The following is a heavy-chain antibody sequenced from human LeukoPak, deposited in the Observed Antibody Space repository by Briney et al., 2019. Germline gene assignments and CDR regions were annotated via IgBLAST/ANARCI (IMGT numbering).Heavy chain of an antibody. J-gene: IGHJ4*02. CDR1: GGSFSGYY. CDR3: ARGIYDFWSGYYYYFDY. V-gene: IGHV4-34*01. CDR2: INHSGST. Sequence: SETLSLTCAIYGGSFSGYYWSWIRQPPGKGLEWIGEINHSGSTNYNPSLKSRVTISVDTSKNQFSLKLSSVTAADTAVYYCARGIYDFWSGYYYYFDYWGQGTLVTVSS. D-gene: IGHD3-3*01.